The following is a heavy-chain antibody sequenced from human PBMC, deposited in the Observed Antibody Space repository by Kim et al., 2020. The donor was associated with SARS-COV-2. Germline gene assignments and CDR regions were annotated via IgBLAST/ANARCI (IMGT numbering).Heavy chain of an antibody. D-gene: IGHD6-13*01. V-gene: IGHV3-30*18. CDR3: AKDSRAGYSAY. CDR1: GFTFSSYG. Sequence: GGSLRLSCAASGFTFSSYGMHWVRQAPGKGLEWVAVISYDGSNKYYADSVKGRFTISRDNSKNTLYLQMNSLRAEDTAVYYCAKDSRAGYSAYWGQGTLVTVSS. CDR2: ISYDGSNK. J-gene: IGHJ4*02.